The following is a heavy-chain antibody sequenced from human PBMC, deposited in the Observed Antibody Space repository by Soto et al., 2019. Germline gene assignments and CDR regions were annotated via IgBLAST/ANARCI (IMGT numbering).Heavy chain of an antibody. J-gene: IGHJ4*02. CDR2: ISGSGGST. V-gene: IGHV3-23*01. Sequence: EVELLESGGGLVQPGGSLRLSCAASGFTFSINAMSWVRQAPGKGLEWVSAISGSGGSTYYADSVKGRFTISRDNSKNTLYLQMNSLRAEDTAVYYCAYSSTPFDYWGQGTLVTVSS. D-gene: IGHD6-13*01. CDR3: AYSSTPFDY. CDR1: GFTFSINA.